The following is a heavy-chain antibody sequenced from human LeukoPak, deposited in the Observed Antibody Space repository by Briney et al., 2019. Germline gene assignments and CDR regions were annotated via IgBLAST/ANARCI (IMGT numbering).Heavy chain of an antibody. J-gene: IGHJ4*02. V-gene: IGHV4-34*01. CDR1: GGSFSDYY. D-gene: IGHD2/OR15-2a*01. CDR2: INHSGST. CDR3: ARGLTSMPPGGY. Sequence: KPSETLSLTCAVYGGSFSDYYWSWIRQPPGKGLERIGEINHSGSTNYNPSLKSRVTILVDTSKNQFSLKLSSVTAADTAVYYCARGLTSMPPGGYWGQGTLVTVSS.